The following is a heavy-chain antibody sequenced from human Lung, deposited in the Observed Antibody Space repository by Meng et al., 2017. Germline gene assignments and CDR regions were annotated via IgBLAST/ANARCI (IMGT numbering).Heavy chain of an antibody. CDR3: ARGPTTMAHDFDY. J-gene: IGHJ4*02. Sequence: QVKLPRGGPGLLKPSETLSLTCVVSGGSFSDYYWSWIRQPPGKGLEWIGEINHSGSTNYNPSLESRATISVDTSQNNLSLKLSSVTAADSAVYYCARGPTTMAHDFDYWGQGTLVTVSS. CDR1: GGSFSDYY. CDR2: INHSGST. D-gene: IGHD4-11*01. V-gene: IGHV4-34*01.